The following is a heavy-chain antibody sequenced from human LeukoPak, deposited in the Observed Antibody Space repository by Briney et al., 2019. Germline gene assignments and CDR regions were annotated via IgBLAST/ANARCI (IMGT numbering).Heavy chain of an antibody. Sequence: GGSLRLSCAASGFTFSSYWMSWVRQAPGKGLEWVANIKQDGSEKYYVDSVKGRFTISRDNAKNSLYLQMNSLRAEDTAVYYCARWTYDFWSGYFDYWGQGTLVTVSS. CDR1: GFTFSSYW. J-gene: IGHJ4*02. CDR2: IKQDGSEK. CDR3: ARWTYDFWSGYFDY. V-gene: IGHV3-7*01. D-gene: IGHD3-3*01.